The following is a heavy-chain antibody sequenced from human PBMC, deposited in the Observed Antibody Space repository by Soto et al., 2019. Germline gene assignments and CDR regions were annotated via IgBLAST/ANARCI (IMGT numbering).Heavy chain of an antibody. V-gene: IGHV4-39*01. CDR3: ARGKRGTTRDYYYGMDV. D-gene: IGHD3-3*01. CDR2: IYYSGST. CDR1: GGSINSRSYY. J-gene: IGHJ6*02. Sequence: SETLSLTCTVSGGSINSRSYYWGWIRQPPGKGLEWIGSIYYSGSTYYNPSLKSRVTMSVDTSKNQFSLKLSSVTAADTAVYYCARGKRGTTRDYYYGMDVWGQGTTVTVSS.